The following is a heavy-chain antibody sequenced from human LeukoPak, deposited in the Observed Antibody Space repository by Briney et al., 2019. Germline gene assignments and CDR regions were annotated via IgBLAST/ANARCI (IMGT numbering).Heavy chain of an antibody. Sequence: GGSLRLSCAASGFTFSSYAMTWVRQAPGKGLEWVANINKDGGEKYYVDSVKGRFTISRDNAKNSLYLQMNSLRADDTAVYYCVKDSPPRYSGSPPAYWGQGTLVTVSS. J-gene: IGHJ4*02. CDR1: GFTFSSYA. CDR2: INKDGGEK. D-gene: IGHD1-26*01. V-gene: IGHV3-7*03. CDR3: VKDSPPRYSGSPPAY.